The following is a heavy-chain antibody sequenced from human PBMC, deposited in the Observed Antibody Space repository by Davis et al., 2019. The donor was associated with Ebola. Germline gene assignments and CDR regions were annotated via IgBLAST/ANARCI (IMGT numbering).Heavy chain of an antibody. CDR3: ARDYNWNLDY. Sequence: GESLKISCAASGFTFSSYSMNWVRHAPGKGLEWVSSISSSSSYIYYADSVKGRFTISRDNAKNSLYLQMNSLRAEDTAVYYCARDYNWNLDYWGQGTLVTVSS. J-gene: IGHJ4*02. CDR2: ISSSSSYI. V-gene: IGHV3-21*01. CDR1: GFTFSSYS. D-gene: IGHD1-20*01.